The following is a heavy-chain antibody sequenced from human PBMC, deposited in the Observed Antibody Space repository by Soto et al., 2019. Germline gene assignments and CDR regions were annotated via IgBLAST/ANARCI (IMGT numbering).Heavy chain of an antibody. J-gene: IGHJ4*02. CDR2: IRSKANNFAT. V-gene: IGHV3-73*02. D-gene: IGHD3-22*01. CDR3: TRRSEYDSGGYYYAYDY. Sequence: EVQVVESGGGLVQPGGSLTLSCAASGFTFSDSAMHWVRQASGKGLEWLGRIRSKANNFATAYAASVKGRFTIYRDDAKNTVYLQMNSLNSEDTAVYYCTRRSEYDSGGYYYAYDYWGQGTRVTVSS. CDR1: GFTFSDSA.